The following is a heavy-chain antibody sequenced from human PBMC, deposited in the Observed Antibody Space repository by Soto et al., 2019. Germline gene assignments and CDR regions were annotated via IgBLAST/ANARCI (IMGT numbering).Heavy chain of an antibody. J-gene: IGHJ4*02. CDR3: ASARGLQFPLDY. V-gene: IGHV1-2*02. CDR2: INPNSGGT. D-gene: IGHD5-12*01. CDR1: GYIFTGYY. Sequence: QVQLVQSGAEVKKPGASVKVSCKASGYIFTGYYMHWVRQAPGQGLEWMGWINPNSGGTNYAQKFQGRGTTARYTSSSTASMELSRLRSDDTAVYSCASARGLQFPLDYWGQGTLVTVSS.